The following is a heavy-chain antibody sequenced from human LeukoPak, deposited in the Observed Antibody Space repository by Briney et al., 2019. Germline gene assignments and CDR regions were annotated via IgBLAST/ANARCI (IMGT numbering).Heavy chain of an antibody. Sequence: PSETLSLTCAVYRGSFSGYYWSWIRQPPGKGLEWIGEINHDGSTDYNTSLKTRVTISVDTSNNQFSLTLRSVTAADTAVYYCARFGSPGASPYYYYYAMDVWGHGTTLTVSS. D-gene: IGHD3-10*01. CDR2: INHDGST. CDR1: RGSFSGYY. V-gene: IGHV4-34*01. J-gene: IGHJ6*01. CDR3: ARFGSPGASPYYYYYAMDV.